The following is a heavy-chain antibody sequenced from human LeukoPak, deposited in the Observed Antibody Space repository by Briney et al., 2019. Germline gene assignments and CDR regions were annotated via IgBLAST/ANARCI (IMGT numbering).Heavy chain of an antibody. CDR3: ARQEYCSGGSCYTWFDP. D-gene: IGHD2-15*01. Sequence: GESLKISCKGSGHSISNYWIGWVRQMPGKGLEWMGIIYPADSDIRYSPSFQGQVTISADKSISTAYLQWSSLKASDTAMYYCARQEYCSGGSCYTWFDPWGQGTLVTVSS. CDR1: GHSISNYW. CDR2: IYPADSDI. J-gene: IGHJ5*02. V-gene: IGHV5-51*01.